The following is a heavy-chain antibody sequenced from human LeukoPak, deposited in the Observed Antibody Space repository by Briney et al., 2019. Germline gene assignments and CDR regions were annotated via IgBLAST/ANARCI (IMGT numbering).Heavy chain of an antibody. Sequence: GASVKVSCKASGYTFTGYYMHWVRQAPGQGLEWMGWINPNSGGTNYAQKFQGRVTMTRDTSISTAYMELSRLRPDDTAVYYCAREVAGTRGWFDPWGQGTLVTVSP. CDR3: AREVAGTRGWFDP. CDR2: INPNSGGT. J-gene: IGHJ5*02. V-gene: IGHV1-2*02. D-gene: IGHD6-19*01. CDR1: GYTFTGYY.